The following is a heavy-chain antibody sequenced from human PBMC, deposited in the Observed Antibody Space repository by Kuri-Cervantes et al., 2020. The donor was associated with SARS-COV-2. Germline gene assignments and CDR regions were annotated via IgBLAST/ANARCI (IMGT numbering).Heavy chain of an antibody. J-gene: IGHJ4*02. CDR3: ASPSASGSYAIFDY. Sequence: SETLSLTCIVSGGSISSSGHYWGWIRQPPGKGLEWIGSIYYSGSTYYNPSLKSRVTISVDTSKNQFSLKLSSVTAADTAVYYCASPSASGSYAIFDYWGQGTLVTVSS. CDR1: GGSISSSGHY. CDR2: IYYSGST. D-gene: IGHD1-26*01. V-gene: IGHV4-39*01.